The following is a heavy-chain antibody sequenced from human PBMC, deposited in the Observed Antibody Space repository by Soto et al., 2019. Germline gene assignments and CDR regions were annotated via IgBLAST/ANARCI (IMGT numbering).Heavy chain of an antibody. CDR3: ARGFSGYDFWSGWATWAYFDY. D-gene: IGHD3-3*01. V-gene: IGHV4-31*03. Sequence: SETLSLTCTVSGGSISSGGYYWSWIRQHPGKGLEWIGYIYYSGSTYYNPSLKSRVTISVDTSKNQFSLKLSSVTAAVTAVYYCARGFSGYDFWSGWATWAYFDYWGQGTLVTVSS. J-gene: IGHJ4*02. CDR2: IYYSGST. CDR1: GGSISSGGYY.